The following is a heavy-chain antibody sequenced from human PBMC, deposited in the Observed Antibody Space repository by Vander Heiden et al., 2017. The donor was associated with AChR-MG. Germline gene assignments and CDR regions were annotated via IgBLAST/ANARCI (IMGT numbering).Heavy chain of an antibody. CDR1: GDSVPSNSAA. V-gene: IGHV6-1*01. Sequence: QVQLQQSGPGLVKPSQTLSLTCAISGDSVPSNSAAWNWIRPSPSRGLGGLGRTYYRSKWYNEYAVSVKSRITINPDTSKNQFSLQLNSVTPEDTAVYYCARVGGGEYSSSSYYYYYMDVWGKGTTVTVSS. J-gene: IGHJ6*03. CDR2: TYYRSKWYN. D-gene: IGHD6-6*01. CDR3: ARVGGGEYSSSSYYYYYMDV.